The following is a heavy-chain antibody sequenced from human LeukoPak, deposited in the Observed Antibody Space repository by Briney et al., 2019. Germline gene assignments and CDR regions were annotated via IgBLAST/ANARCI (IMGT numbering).Heavy chain of an antibody. D-gene: IGHD3-10*01. CDR1: GGTFSSYA. CDR2: IIPIFGTA. V-gene: IGHV1-69*13. Sequence: ASVKVSCKASGGTFSSYAISWVRQAPGQGLEWMGGIIPIFGTANYAQKFQGRVTITADESTSTAYMELSSLRSEDTAVYYCARGPPTMVRDLKENWFDPWGQGTLVTVSS. J-gene: IGHJ5*02. CDR3: ARGPPTMVRDLKENWFDP.